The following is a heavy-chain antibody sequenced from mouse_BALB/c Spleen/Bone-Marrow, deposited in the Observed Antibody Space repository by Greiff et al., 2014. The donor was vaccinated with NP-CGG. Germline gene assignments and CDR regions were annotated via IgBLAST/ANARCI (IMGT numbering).Heavy chain of an antibody. V-gene: IGHV1-53*01. D-gene: IGHD4-1*01. CDR1: GYTFTSYY. J-gene: IGHJ2*01. CDR2: INPSNGGT. CDR3: TRGRTWDFDY. Sequence: QVQLQQPGAELVKPGASVKLSCKASGYTFTSYYMYWVKQRPGQGLEWIGDINPSNGGTNFNEKFKSRATLTVDKSSSTAYMQLSSLTSEDSAVYYCTRGRTWDFDYWGQGTTLTVSS.